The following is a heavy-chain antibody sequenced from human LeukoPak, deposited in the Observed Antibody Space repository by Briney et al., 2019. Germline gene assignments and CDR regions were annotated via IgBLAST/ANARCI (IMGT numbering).Heavy chain of an antibody. Sequence: GGSLRLSCAVSGFSVSNYGMSWVRQAPGTGLEWISAISVDGDRTYYADSVKDRFFISRDNSKNTLYLQMNSLRAEDTAAYYCAQGYSSGWYPYWGQGSLVSVSS. CDR1: GFSVSNYG. V-gene: IGHV3-23*01. J-gene: IGHJ4*02. D-gene: IGHD6-19*01. CDR3: AQGYSSGWYPY. CDR2: ISVDGDRT.